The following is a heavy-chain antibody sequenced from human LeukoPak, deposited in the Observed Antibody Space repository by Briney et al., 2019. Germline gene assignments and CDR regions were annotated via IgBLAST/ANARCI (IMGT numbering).Heavy chain of an antibody. CDR1: GFTFSSYA. CDR2: ISGSGGST. Sequence: GGSLRLSCAASGFTFSSYAMSWVRQAPGKGLEWVSGISGSGGSTYYADSVKGRFTISRDNSKNTLYLQMNSLRAEDTAVYCCAKFGPYGSGSYYLNWFDPWGQGTLVTVSS. CDR3: AKFGPYGSGSYYLNWFDP. V-gene: IGHV3-23*01. D-gene: IGHD3-10*01. J-gene: IGHJ5*02.